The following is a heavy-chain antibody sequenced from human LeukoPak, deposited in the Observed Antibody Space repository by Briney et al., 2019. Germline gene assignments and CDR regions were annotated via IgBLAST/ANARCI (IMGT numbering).Heavy chain of an antibody. V-gene: IGHV4-38-2*02. D-gene: IGHD6-19*01. Sequence: PSETLSLTCTVSGYSISSGYYWGWIRQPPGKGLEWIGSIYHSGSTYYNPSLKSRVTISVDTSKNQFSLKLSSVTAVDTAVYYCARDLKISGLEAFDIWGQGTMVTVSS. CDR1: GYSISSGYY. CDR2: IYHSGST. CDR3: ARDLKISGLEAFDI. J-gene: IGHJ3*02.